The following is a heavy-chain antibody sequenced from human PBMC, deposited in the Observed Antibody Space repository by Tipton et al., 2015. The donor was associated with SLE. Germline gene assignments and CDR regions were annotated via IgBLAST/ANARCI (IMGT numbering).Heavy chain of an antibody. CDR1: GFSISSYY. CDR2: IHHGGST. CDR3: ARGQYKRDY. D-gene: IGHD1-1*01. J-gene: IGHJ4*02. Sequence: TLSLTCTVSGFSISSYYWGWIRQPPGKGLEWIGEIHHGGSTYYNPSLKSRVTLSVDTSKNQFSLNLRSVTAADTAVYYCARGQYKRDYWGQGTLVTVSS. V-gene: IGHV4-34*01.